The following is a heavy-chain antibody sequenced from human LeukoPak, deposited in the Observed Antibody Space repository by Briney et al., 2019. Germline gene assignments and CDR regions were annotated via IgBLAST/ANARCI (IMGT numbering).Heavy chain of an antibody. V-gene: IGHV3-23*01. Sequence: GGSLRLSCAASGFTFSNYAMSWVRQAPGKGLEWVSAISGGGGSTYYADSVKGRFTISRDNSKNTLYLQTKSLRAEDTAEYYCAKQQKAAAGEFDYWGQGTLVTVSS. J-gene: IGHJ4*02. CDR3: AKQQKAAAGEFDY. CDR1: GFTFSNYA. CDR2: ISGGGGST. D-gene: IGHD6-13*01.